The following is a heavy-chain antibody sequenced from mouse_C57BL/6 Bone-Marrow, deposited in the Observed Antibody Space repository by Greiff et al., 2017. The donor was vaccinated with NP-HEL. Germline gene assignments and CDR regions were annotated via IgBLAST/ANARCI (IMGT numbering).Heavy chain of an antibody. Sequence: EVKLVESGGDLVKPGGSLKLSCAASGFTFSSYGMSWVRQTPDKRLEWVATISSGGSYTYYPDSVKGRFTISRDSAKNTLYLQMSSLKSEDTAMYYCARHGYYGSSSWFAYWGQGTLVTVSA. V-gene: IGHV5-6*01. CDR1: GFTFSSYG. CDR2: ISSGGSYT. CDR3: ARHGYYGSSSWFAY. J-gene: IGHJ3*01. D-gene: IGHD1-1*01.